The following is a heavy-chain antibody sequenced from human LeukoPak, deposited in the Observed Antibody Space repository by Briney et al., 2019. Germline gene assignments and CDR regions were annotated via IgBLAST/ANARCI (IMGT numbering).Heavy chain of an antibody. CDR1: GYTFTSYY. D-gene: IGHD3-3*01. J-gene: IGHJ6*02. CDR2: INPSGGST. Sequence: GASVKVSCKASGYTFTSYYMHWVRQAPGRGLEWMGIINPSGGSTSYAQKFQGRVTMTRDTSTSTVYMELSSLRSEDTAVYYCAAPHGYYDFWSGYYYGMDVWGQGTTVTVSS. V-gene: IGHV1-46*01. CDR3: AAPHGYYDFWSGYYYGMDV.